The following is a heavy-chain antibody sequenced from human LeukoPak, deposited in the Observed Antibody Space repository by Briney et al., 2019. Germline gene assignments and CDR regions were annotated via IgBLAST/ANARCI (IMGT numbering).Heavy chain of an antibody. V-gene: IGHV4-39*01. CDR1: GGSISSSNYY. CDR3: ARRGSYYYDSSGHDY. D-gene: IGHD3-22*01. Sequence: PSETLSLTCTVSGGSISSSNYYWDWIRQPPGKGLEWIGSMYYSGSTYYNPSLKSRATISVDTSKHQFSLKLSSVTAADTAVYYCARRGSYYYDSSGHDYWGQGTLVTVSS. J-gene: IGHJ4*02. CDR2: MYYSGST.